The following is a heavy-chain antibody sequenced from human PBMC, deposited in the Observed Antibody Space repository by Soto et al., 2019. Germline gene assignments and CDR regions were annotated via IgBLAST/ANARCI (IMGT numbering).Heavy chain of an antibody. J-gene: IGHJ2*01. Sequence: EVQLVESGGGLVQPGGSLRLSCAASGFTFSSYDMHWVRQATGKGLEWVSAIGTAGDTYYPGSVKGRFTISRENAKNSLYLQMNSLRAEDTAVYYCARAGVTTVTTRVGKNWYFDLWGRGTLVTVSS. CDR1: GFTFSSYD. D-gene: IGHD4-17*01. CDR2: IGTAGDT. CDR3: ARAGVTTVTTRVGKNWYFDL. V-gene: IGHV3-13*01.